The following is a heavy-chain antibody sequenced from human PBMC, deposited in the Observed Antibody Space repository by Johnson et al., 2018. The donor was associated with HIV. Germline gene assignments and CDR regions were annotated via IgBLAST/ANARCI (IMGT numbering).Heavy chain of an antibody. CDR3: AKNRGYNYGTDTFDL. Sequence: QVQLVESGGGVVQPGGSLRLSCVASGFTFSSYGMNWVRQAPGKGLEWVAFIGYDGSNTSYGDSVKGRFTISRDTSRNTLYLQMNTLRTEDTAVYYCAKNRGYNYGTDTFDLCGHGTMVTVSS. V-gene: IGHV3-30*02. J-gene: IGHJ3*01. CDR1: GFTFSSYG. CDR2: IGYDGSNT. D-gene: IGHD5-18*01.